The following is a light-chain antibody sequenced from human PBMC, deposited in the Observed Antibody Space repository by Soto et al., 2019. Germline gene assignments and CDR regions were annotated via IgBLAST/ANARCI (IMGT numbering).Light chain of an antibody. CDR1: QSVSSRY. CDR3: QQRRYWQVT. Sequence: EIVLTQSPGVLSLSPGERASLSSRASQSVSSRYLAWYQQKPGQAPRLLIYDASNRATGIPARFSGSGSGTDFTLTISSLEPEDFAVYYCQQRRYWQVTFGQGTRLEIK. J-gene: IGKJ5*01. V-gene: IGKV3-11*01. CDR2: DAS.